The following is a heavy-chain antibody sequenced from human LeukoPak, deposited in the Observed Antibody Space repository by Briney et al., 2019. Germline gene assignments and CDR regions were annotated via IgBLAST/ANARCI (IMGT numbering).Heavy chain of an antibody. Sequence: GGSLRLSCAASGFTFSSYAMHWVRQAPGKGLEWVSGISWNSGSIGYADSVKGRFTISRDNAMNSLYLQMNSLRPEDTALYYCAKDITADTAMRYFDYWGQGTLVTVSS. J-gene: IGHJ4*02. D-gene: IGHD5-18*01. V-gene: IGHV3-9*01. CDR1: GFTFSSYA. CDR3: AKDITADTAMRYFDY. CDR2: ISWNSGSI.